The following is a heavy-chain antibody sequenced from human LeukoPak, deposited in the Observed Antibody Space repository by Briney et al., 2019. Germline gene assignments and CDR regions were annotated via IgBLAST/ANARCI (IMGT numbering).Heavy chain of an antibody. D-gene: IGHD5-18*01. CDR1: GFSVSSNY. Sequence: PGGSLRLSCAASGFSVSSNYMSWVRQAPGKGLEWVSAISGSGGSTYYADSVKGRFTISRDNSKNTLYLQMNSLRAEDTAVYYCATSPSIQLWERDGYFDYWGQGTLVTVSP. CDR3: ATSPSIQLWERDGYFDY. J-gene: IGHJ4*02. V-gene: IGHV3-23*01. CDR2: ISGSGGST.